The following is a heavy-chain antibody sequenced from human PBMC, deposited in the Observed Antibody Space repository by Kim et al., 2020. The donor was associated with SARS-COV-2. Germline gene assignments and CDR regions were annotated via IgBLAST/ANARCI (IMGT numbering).Heavy chain of an antibody. Sequence: GGSLRLSCAASGFTFDDYAMHWVRQAPGKGLEWVSGISWNSGSIGYADSVKGRFTISRDNAKNSLYLQMNSLRAEDTALYYCAKGGPGITMVRGVQSFD. CDR3: AKGGPGITMVRGVQSFD. V-gene: IGHV3-9*01. CDR2: ISWNSGSI. CDR1: GFTFDDYA. D-gene: IGHD3-10*01. J-gene: IGHJ4*01.